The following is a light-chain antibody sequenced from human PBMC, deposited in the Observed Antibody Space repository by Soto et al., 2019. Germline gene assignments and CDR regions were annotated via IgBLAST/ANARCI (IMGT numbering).Light chain of an antibody. CDR1: QSISSS. CDR3: QQSYNAPWT. V-gene: IGKV1-39*01. CDR2: GVS. J-gene: IGKJ1*01. Sequence: DIQMTQSASSLSASVGDRVTITCRASQSISSSLNWYQQKQGDAPKLLIYGVSSLQSGVPSRFGGGGSGTDFTLTISSLQPEDFVTYYCQQSYNAPWTFGQGTKVEIK.